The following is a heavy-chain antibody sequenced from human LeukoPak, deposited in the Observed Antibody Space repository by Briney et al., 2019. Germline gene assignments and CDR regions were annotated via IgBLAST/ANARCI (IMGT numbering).Heavy chain of an antibody. CDR1: RFTFSSYS. CDR2: ISSSSSTI. J-gene: IGHJ5*02. CDR3: AKWGSDISFDP. Sequence: QAGGSLRLSCAASRFTFSSYSMNWVRQAPGKGLEWVSYISSSSSTIYYADSVKGRFTISRDNAKNSLYLQMNSLRAEDTAVYYCAKWGSDISFDPWGQGTLVTVSS. V-gene: IGHV3-48*01. D-gene: IGHD2-15*01.